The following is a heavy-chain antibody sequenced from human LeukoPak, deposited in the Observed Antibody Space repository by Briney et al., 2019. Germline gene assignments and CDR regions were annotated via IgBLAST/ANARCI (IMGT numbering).Heavy chain of an antibody. J-gene: IGHJ4*02. V-gene: IGHV3-7*01. Sequence: GGSLRLSCAASGFTFSNYWMTWVRQPPGKGLEWVANIKQDGSDKYYVDSVKGRFAISRDNAKNSVYLQMNSLRAEDTAVYYCATDLPRSSGWYKVYYWGQGTLVTVSS. CDR1: GFTFSNYW. CDR2: IKQDGSDK. CDR3: ATDLPRSSGWYKVYY. D-gene: IGHD6-19*01.